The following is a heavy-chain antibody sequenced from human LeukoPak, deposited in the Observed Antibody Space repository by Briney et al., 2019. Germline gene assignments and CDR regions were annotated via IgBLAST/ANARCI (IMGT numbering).Heavy chain of an antibody. CDR2: ISYDGSNK. Sequence: GGSLRLSCAGSGFSFPDYDLHWVRQPPGKGLEWVAVISYDGSNKYYADSVKGRFTISRDNSKNTLYLQMNSLRAEDTAVYYCARGSTVDYDVYFDYWGQGTLVTVSS. V-gene: IGHV3-30-3*01. D-gene: IGHD4-17*01. CDR1: GFSFPDYD. CDR3: ARGSTVDYDVYFDY. J-gene: IGHJ4*02.